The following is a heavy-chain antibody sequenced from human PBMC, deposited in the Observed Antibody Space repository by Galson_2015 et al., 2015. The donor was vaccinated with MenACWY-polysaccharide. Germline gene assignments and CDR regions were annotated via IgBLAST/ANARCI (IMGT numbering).Heavy chain of an antibody. CDR2: INAGNGNT. J-gene: IGHJ4*02. CDR3: ARKGDYPGFDY. V-gene: IGHV1-3*01. Sequence: SVKVSCKASGYTFTNYGLHWVRQAPGQRLEWMGRINAGNGNTKYSQKFQGSVTITRDTSASTAYTELSSLRSEDTAVYYCARKGDYPGFDYWGQGTLVTASS. CDR1: GYTFTNYG. D-gene: IGHD4-17*01.